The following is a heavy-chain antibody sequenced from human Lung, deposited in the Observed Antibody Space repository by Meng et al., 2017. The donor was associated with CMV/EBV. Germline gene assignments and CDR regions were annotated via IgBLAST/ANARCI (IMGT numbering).Heavy chain of an antibody. Sequence: SVKVSCKTSGGTFSTYTISWVRQAPGQGLEWMGRITPILDVPNYTQKFQGRLTITADKLTSTAYMELSSLRSEDTAMYYCARDLGYFYGSSAYGYDYWGQGTXVTVYS. CDR3: ARDLGYFYGSSAYGYDY. CDR1: GGTFSTYT. V-gene: IGHV1-69*04. J-gene: IGHJ4*02. CDR2: ITPILDVP. D-gene: IGHD3-22*01.